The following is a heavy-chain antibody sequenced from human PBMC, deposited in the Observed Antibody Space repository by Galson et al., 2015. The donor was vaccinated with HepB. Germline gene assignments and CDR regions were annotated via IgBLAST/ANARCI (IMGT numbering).Heavy chain of an antibody. V-gene: IGHV3-30*04. CDR1: GFTFSSYA. J-gene: IGHJ4*02. D-gene: IGHD3-10*01. CDR2: ISYDGSNK. CDR3: ARDRDYYGSGSYIDY. Sequence: SLRLSCAASGFTFSSYAMHWVRQAPGKGLEWVAVISYDGSNKYYEDSVKGRFTISRDNSKNALYLQMNSLLRAEDTAVYHCARDRDYYGSGSYIDYWGQGTLVTVSS.